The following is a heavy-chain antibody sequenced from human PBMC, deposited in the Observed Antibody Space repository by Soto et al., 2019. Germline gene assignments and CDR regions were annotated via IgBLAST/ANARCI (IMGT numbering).Heavy chain of an antibody. CDR1: GYRFTSYW. Sequence: EYLKASFKGSGYRFTSYWIGRVRQMPGKGLEWMGIIYPGDSYTRYSPSFQGQVTISADKSISTAYLQWSSLKASDTAMYYCASQTRELLPYYGMDVWGQGTTVTVSS. CDR3: ASQTRELLPYYGMDV. V-gene: IGHV5-51*01. J-gene: IGHJ6*02. D-gene: IGHD1-26*01. CDR2: IYPGDSYT.